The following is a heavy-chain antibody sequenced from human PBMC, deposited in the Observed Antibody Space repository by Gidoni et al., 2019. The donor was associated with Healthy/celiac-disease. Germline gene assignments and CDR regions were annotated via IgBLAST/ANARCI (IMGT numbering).Heavy chain of an antibody. CDR2: IYYSGST. Sequence: QVQLQESGPGLVKPSETLSLTCTVSGGSISSYYWSWIRQPPGKGLEWIGYIYYSGSTNYNPSLKSRVTISVDTSKNQFSLKLSSVTAADTAVYYCARGTEGLWFGEPPERFDYWGQGTLVTVSS. D-gene: IGHD3-10*01. CDR3: ARGTEGLWFGEPPERFDY. V-gene: IGHV4-59*01. J-gene: IGHJ4*02. CDR1: GGSISSYY.